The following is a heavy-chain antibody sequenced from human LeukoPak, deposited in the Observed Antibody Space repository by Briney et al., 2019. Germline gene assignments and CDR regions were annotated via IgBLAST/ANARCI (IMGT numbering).Heavy chain of an antibody. CDR2: ISGSGGST. J-gene: IGHJ4*02. D-gene: IGHD1-1*01. CDR1: GFTCSSYA. CDR3: AKGTTGDITLADY. V-gene: IGHV3-23*01. Sequence: GGSLRLSCAASGFTCSSYAMRWVRQAPGKGLEWVSGISGSGGSTYYADSVKGRFTLSRDNSKNTLYLQMNSLRAEDTAVYYCAKGTTGDITLADYWGQGTLVTVSS.